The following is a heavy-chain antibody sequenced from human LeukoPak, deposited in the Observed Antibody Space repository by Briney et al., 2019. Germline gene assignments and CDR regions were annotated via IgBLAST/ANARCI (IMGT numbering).Heavy chain of an antibody. CDR3: ASGDERGDYFDY. Sequence: PSETLSLTCTVFGGSISSSNYYWDWIRQPPGKGLEWIGSIYYSGSTDYNPSLKSRVTMSVDTSKNQFSLKLSSVTAADTAVYYCASGDERGDYFDYWGQGTLVTVSS. J-gene: IGHJ4*02. CDR2: IYYSGST. V-gene: IGHV4-39*07. CDR1: GGSISSSNYY. D-gene: IGHD7-27*01.